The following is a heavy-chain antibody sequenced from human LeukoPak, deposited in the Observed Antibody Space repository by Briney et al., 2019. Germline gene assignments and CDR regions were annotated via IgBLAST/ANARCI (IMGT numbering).Heavy chain of an antibody. CDR3: ARDLSSTSNWEFDY. CDR2: INPNSGGA. CDR1: GYTFIDYF. D-gene: IGHD7-27*01. J-gene: IGHJ4*02. Sequence: GASVKVSCXASGYTFIDYFIHWVRQAPGQGLEWMGRINPNSGGAEFTQEFQGRVTMTRDTSISTTYMELSRLTSDDTALYYCARDLSSTSNWEFDYWGQGTLVTVSS. V-gene: IGHV1-2*06.